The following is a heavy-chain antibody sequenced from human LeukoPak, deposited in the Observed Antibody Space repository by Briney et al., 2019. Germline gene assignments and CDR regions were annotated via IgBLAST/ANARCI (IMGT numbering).Heavy chain of an antibody. CDR3: VRDSHPGDFSLVDY. J-gene: IGHJ4*02. CDR2: ISGNGGST. V-gene: IGHV3-64D*06. CDR1: VFIFSSYS. D-gene: IGHD3-16*02. Sequence: GGSLRLSCSASVFIFSSYSMHWVRQPPGKGLEYVSAISGNGGSTYYADSVKDRFTISRDNSRNTMYLQMRSLRPEDTAVYYCVRDSHPGDFSLVDYWGQGTLVTVSS.